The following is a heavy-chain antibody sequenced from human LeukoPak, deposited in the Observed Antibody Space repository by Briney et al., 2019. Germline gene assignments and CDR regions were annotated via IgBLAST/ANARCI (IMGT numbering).Heavy chain of an antibody. CDR3: ARDLYHDAFDI. Sequence: PSETLSPTCTVSGGSISSYYWSWIRQPPGKGLEWIGYIYYSGSTNYNPSLKSRVTISVDTSKNQFSLKLSSVTAADTAVYYCARDLYHDAFDIWGQGTMVTVSS. CDR2: IYYSGST. D-gene: IGHD2-2*01. J-gene: IGHJ3*02. CDR1: GGSISSYY. V-gene: IGHV4-59*01.